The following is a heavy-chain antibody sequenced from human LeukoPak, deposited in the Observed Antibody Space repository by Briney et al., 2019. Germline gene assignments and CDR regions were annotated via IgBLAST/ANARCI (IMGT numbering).Heavy chain of an antibody. V-gene: IGHV4-39*01. CDR3: ARLSTDYCDYDEGVDY. D-gene: IGHD4-17*01. Sequence: SETLSLTCTVSGGSISSSSYFWGWIRQPPGKGLEWIASIYYSGSTYYNPSLKSRVTISVDTSKNQFSLKLSSVTAADTAVYYCARLSTDYCDYDEGVDYWGQGTLVTVSS. J-gene: IGHJ4*02. CDR2: IYYSGST. CDR1: GGSISSSSYF.